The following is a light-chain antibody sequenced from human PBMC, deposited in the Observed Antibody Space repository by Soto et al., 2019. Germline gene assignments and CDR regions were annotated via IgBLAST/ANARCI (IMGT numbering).Light chain of an antibody. CDR1: QSVSSN. CDR2: GAS. J-gene: IGKJ1*01. CDR3: QQYNNWPPWT. V-gene: IGKV3-15*01. Sequence: EIVMMQSPATLSVSPGERAALSCRASQSVSSNLAWYQQKPGQAPRLLIYGASTRATGIPARFSGSGSGTEFTLTISSLQSVDFAVYYCQQYNNWPPWTFGQGTKVEIK.